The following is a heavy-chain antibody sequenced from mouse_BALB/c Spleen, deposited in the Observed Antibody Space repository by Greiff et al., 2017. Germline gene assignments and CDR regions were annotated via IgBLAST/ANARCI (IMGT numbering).Heavy chain of an antibody. CDR3: ARDGSHGGFAY. Sequence: EVQLVESGGGLVKPGGSLKLSCAASGFTFSDYYMYWVRQTPEKRLEWVATISDGGSYTYYPDSVKGRFTISRDNAKNNPYLQMSSLKSEDTAMYYCARDGSHGGFAYWGQGTLVTVSA. J-gene: IGHJ3*01. V-gene: IGHV5-4*02. D-gene: IGHD1-1*01. CDR1: GFTFSDYY. CDR2: ISDGGSYT.